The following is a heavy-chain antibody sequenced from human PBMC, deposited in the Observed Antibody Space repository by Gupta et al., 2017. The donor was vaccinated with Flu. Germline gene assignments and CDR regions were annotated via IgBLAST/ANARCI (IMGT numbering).Heavy chain of an antibody. V-gene: IGHV3-23*01. CDR3: AKPDQGGMVRGGGY. J-gene: IGHJ4*02. Sequence: GKGLEWVSAISGSGGSTYYADSVKGRFTISRDNSKNTLYLQMNSLRAEDTAVYYCAKPDQGGMVRGGGYWGQGTLVTVSS. D-gene: IGHD3-10*01. CDR2: ISGSGGST.